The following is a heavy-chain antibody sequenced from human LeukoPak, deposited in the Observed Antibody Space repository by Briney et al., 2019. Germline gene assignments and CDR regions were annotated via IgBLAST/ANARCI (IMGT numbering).Heavy chain of an antibody. V-gene: IGHV3-30*04. Sequence: RSLTLSCAASGFTFSSYATHWVRQAPGKGLEGVAVISYDGSNKYYADSVKGRFTISRDNSKNTLYLQMNSLRAEDTAVYYCARAGSGWYLDYWGQGTLVTVSS. J-gene: IGHJ4*02. CDR2: ISYDGSNK. CDR1: GFTFSSYA. CDR3: ARAGSGWYLDY. D-gene: IGHD6-19*01.